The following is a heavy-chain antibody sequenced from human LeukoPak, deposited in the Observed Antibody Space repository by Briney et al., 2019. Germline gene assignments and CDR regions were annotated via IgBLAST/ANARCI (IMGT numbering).Heavy chain of an antibody. CDR3: ARDQGGMAVAVVWFDP. CDR2: IIPIFGTA. D-gene: IGHD6-19*01. CDR1: GGTFSSYA. Sequence: SVKVSCKASGGTFSSYAISWVRQASGQGLEWMGGIIPIFGTANYAQKFQGRVTITADESTSTAYMELSSLRSEDTAVYYCARDQGGMAVAVVWFDPWGQGTLVTVSS. J-gene: IGHJ5*02. V-gene: IGHV1-69*13.